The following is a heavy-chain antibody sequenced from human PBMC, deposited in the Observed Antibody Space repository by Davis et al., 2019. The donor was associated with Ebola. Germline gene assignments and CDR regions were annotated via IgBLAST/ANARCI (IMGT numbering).Heavy chain of an antibody. D-gene: IGHD3-3*01. J-gene: IGHJ3*02. V-gene: IGHV3-11*06. CDR3: ARGSFGDRDAFDI. CDR2: ISSGISDT. Sequence: MTCNRQPPGKRLKWAAYISSGISDTNYADSVKGRFTISRDNAKNSLYLQMNSLRAEDTAMYYCARGSFGDRDAFDIWGQGTMVTVSS.